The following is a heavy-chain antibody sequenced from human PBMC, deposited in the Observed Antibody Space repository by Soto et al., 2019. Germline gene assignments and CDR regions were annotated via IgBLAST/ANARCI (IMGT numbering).Heavy chain of an antibody. D-gene: IGHD3-10*01. Sequence: QVQLVQSGAEVKKPGASVKVSCKASGYTFTSYAMHWVRQAPGQRLEWMGWINAGNDNTKYSQKFQGRVTITRDTFASTAYMELSSLRSEDTAVYYCATRGRSLGYYYGMDVWGQGTTVTVSS. J-gene: IGHJ6*02. CDR1: GYTFTSYA. CDR3: ATRGRSLGYYYGMDV. V-gene: IGHV1-3*01. CDR2: INAGNDNT.